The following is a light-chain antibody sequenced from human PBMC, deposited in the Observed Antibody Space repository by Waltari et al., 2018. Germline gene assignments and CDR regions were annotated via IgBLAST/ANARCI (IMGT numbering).Light chain of an antibody. Sequence: EVFITHSPATLSVSPGTRVTLSCRASQSIHDNFACYQHRPGQAPRLLIYGASTSAPHIPGRYVGGGSASEFTIITRSMQSDDSAVFYCQQYNVWPPLTFGGETKVEIK. CDR1: QSIHDN. CDR3: QQYNVWPPLT. J-gene: IGKJ4*01. V-gene: IGKV3-15*01. CDR2: GAS.